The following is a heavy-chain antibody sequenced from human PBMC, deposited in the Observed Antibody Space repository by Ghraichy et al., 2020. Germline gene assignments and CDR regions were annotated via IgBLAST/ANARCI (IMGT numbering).Heavy chain of an antibody. CDR2: INHSGST. Sequence: SETLSLTCAVYGGSFSGYYWSWIRQPPGKGLEWIGEINHSGSTNYNPSLKSRVTISVDTSKNQFSLKLSSVTAADTAVYYCARRVTYYYGSGSFRDYFDYWGQGTLVTVSS. D-gene: IGHD3-10*01. CDR1: GGSFSGYY. J-gene: IGHJ4*02. V-gene: IGHV4-34*01. CDR3: ARRVTYYYGSGSFRDYFDY.